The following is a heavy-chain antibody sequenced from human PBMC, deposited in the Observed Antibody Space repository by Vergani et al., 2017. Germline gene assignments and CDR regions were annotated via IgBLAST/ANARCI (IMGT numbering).Heavy chain of an antibody. V-gene: IGHV4-4*02. CDR2: IYYSGST. CDR3: ARGVTRFGVVLGWFDP. Sequence: QVQLQESGPGLVKPSGTLSLTCAVSGGSISSSNWWSWVRQPPGKGLEWIGYIYYSGSTYYNPSLKSRVTISVDTSKNQFSLKLSSVTAADTAVYYCARGVTRFGVVLGWFDPWGQGTLVTVSS. D-gene: IGHD3-3*01. CDR1: GGSISSSNW. J-gene: IGHJ5*02.